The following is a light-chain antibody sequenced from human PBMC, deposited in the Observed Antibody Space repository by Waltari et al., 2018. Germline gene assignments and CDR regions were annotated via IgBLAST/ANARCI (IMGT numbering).Light chain of an antibody. V-gene: IGLV1-40*01. Sequence: QSVLTQPPSVSGAPGQRVIISCTGNSSNIGAGYDVHWYQQLLGTTPKLLIHGYNNRPSGVPDRFSDSKSGTSASLAISGLQADDEADYYCQSYDDSLSGRVFGGGTKLTVL. CDR3: QSYDDSLSGRV. J-gene: IGLJ3*02. CDR1: SSNIGAGYD. CDR2: GYN.